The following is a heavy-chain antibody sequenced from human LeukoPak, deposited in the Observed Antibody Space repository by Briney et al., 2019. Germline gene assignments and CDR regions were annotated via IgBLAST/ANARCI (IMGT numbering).Heavy chain of an antibody. V-gene: IGHV1-8*01. D-gene: IGHD3-22*01. Sequence: ASVKVSCKAPGYTFTSYDINWVRQAPGQGLEWMGWMNPNSGNTGYAQKFQGRVTMTRNTSISTAYMELSSLRSEDTAVYYCARYPYDSSGSSAFDIWGQGTMVTVSS. CDR3: ARYPYDSSGSSAFDI. J-gene: IGHJ3*02. CDR2: MNPNSGNT. CDR1: GYTFTSYD.